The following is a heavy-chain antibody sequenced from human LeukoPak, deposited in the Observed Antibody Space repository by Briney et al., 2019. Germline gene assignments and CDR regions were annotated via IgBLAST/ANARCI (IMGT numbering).Heavy chain of an antibody. Sequence: ASVKVSCKASGYAFTAYGITWVRHTPGLGLEWIGWISANTGDTKYPETFQGRVSLTTDTSTTTAYMELRSLRSDDTAVYYCARDGGGAEARNNWFDPWGQGTLVTVSS. CDR3: ARDGGGAEARNNWFDP. J-gene: IGHJ5*02. V-gene: IGHV1-18*01. CDR2: ISANTGDT. D-gene: IGHD6-13*01. CDR1: GYAFTAYG.